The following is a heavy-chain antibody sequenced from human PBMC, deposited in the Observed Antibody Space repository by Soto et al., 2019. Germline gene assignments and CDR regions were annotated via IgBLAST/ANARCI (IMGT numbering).Heavy chain of an antibody. Sequence: ASVKVSCKASGYSFTRYSIHWVRQAPGQSLEWMGWTNAGNGNTKYSQKFQGRVTITRDTSASTAYMELSSLRSEDTSLYYCGRDSKWDDTSVGMDVWGQGTKVTVS. J-gene: IGHJ6*02. CDR2: TNAGNGNT. D-gene: IGHD2-2*01. V-gene: IGHV1-3*01. CDR1: GYSFTRYS. CDR3: GRDSKWDDTSVGMDV.